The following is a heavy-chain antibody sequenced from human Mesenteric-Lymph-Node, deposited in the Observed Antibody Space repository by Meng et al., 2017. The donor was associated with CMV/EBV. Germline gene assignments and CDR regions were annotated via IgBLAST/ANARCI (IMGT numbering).Heavy chain of an antibody. CDR1: GGTFSSYA. CDR3: ARDPSPYSGSYYYYYGMDV. J-gene: IGHJ6*02. V-gene: IGHV1-69*10. CDR2: IIPIFGIA. D-gene: IGHD1-26*01. Sequence: SVKVSCKASGGTFSSYAISWVRQAPGQGLEWMGGIIPIFGIANYAQKFQGRVTMTEDTSTDTAYMELSSLRSEDTAVYYCARDPSPYSGSYYYYYGMDVWGQGTTVTVSS.